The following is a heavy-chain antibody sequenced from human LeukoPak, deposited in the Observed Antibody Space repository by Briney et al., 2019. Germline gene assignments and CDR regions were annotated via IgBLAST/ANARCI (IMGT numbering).Heavy chain of an antibody. Sequence: GGSLRLSCAASGFTISSYSMNWVRQAPGKGLEWVSSISSSSSYIYYADSVKGRFTISRDNAKNSLYLQMNSLRAEDTAVYYCARVFCGGDCSDAFDIWGQGTMVTVSS. D-gene: IGHD2-21*02. J-gene: IGHJ3*02. V-gene: IGHV3-21*01. CDR1: GFTISSYS. CDR3: ARVFCGGDCSDAFDI. CDR2: ISSSSSYI.